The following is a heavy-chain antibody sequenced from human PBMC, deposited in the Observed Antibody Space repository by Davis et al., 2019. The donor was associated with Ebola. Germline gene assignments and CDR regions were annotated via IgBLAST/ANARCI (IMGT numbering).Heavy chain of an antibody. D-gene: IGHD3-10*01. Sequence: GESLKISCAASGFTFSSYGMHWVRQAPSKGLEWVAGIWSNVITTFYTESVEGRFTISRDNSKNTLFLQMNSLRVEDTALYYCARSYYGGDYLDNWGQGTLVAVSS. CDR1: GFTFSSYG. CDR2: IWSNVITT. J-gene: IGHJ4*02. CDR3: ARSYYGGDYLDN. V-gene: IGHV3-33*08.